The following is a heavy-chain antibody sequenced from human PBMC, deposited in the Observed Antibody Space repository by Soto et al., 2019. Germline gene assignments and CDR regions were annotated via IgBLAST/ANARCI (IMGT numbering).Heavy chain of an antibody. CDR1: GFTFSSYA. D-gene: IGHD3-22*01. J-gene: IGHJ4*02. CDR3: AKARYYDSTGYLYYFDY. CDR2: ISGSGGST. V-gene: IGHV3-23*01. Sequence: EVQLLESGGGLVQPGGSLRLSCAASGFTFSSYAMSWVRQAPGKGLEWVSSISGSGGSTYYADSVKGRFTISRDNSKNTLCLQMNSLRAEDTAVYYCAKARYYDSTGYLYYFDYWGQGTLVTVSS.